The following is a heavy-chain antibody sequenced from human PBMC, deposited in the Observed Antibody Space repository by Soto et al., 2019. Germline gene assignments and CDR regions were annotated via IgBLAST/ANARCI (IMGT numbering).Heavy chain of an antibody. CDR3: ARSLMGTHVPFDI. CDR2: IDGGGSST. D-gene: IGHD2-8*01. CDR1: GFTFSSSW. J-gene: IGHJ3*02. V-gene: IGHV3-74*01. Sequence: EVQLVESGGGLVQPGGSLRLSCAASGFTFSSSWMHWVRQAPGKGLVWISRIDGGGSSTTYADSVKGRFTISRDNARNTLYLQMSSLRAEDTAVYYCARSLMGTHVPFDIWGQGTMVTVSS.